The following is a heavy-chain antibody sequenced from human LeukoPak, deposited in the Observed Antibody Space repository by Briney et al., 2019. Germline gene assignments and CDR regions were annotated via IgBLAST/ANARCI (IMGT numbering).Heavy chain of an antibody. CDR1: GYTFTGYY. CDR2: INPNSGGT. V-gene: IGHV1-2*02. CDR3: ARGTIVGATPNDY. J-gene: IGHJ4*02. Sequence: ASVTVSFKASGYTFTGYYMHWVRQAPGQGLEWMGWINPNSGGTNYAQKFQGRVTMTRDTSISTAYMELSRLRSDDTAVYYCARGTIVGATPNDYWGQGTLVTVSS. D-gene: IGHD1-26*01.